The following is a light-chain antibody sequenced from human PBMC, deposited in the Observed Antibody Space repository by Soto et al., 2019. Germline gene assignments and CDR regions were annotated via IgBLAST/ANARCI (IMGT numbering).Light chain of an antibody. CDR2: DVS. V-gene: IGLV2-11*01. Sequence: QSALTQPRSVSGSPGQSVTISCTGTSSDVGGYNYVSWYQQHPGKAPKFMIYDVSKRPSGVTDRFSGSKSGNTASLTISGLQDEDEADYYCCSYAGSSYVFGTGTKVTVL. CDR1: SSDVGGYNY. J-gene: IGLJ1*01. CDR3: CSYAGSSYV.